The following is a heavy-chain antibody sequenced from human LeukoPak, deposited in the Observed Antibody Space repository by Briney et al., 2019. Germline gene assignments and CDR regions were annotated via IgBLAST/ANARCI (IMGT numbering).Heavy chain of an antibody. CDR2: ITSSGRII. J-gene: IGHJ6*02. Sequence: GGSLRLSCAASGFTFGSYEMNWVRQAPGKGLEWVAYITSSGRIIYYADSVKGRFTISRDNAKNSLYLQMNSLRAEDTAVYYCASTGGYGAGTYDYYYFGMDVWGQGTTVTVSS. D-gene: IGHD3-10*01. CDR1: GFTFGSYE. CDR3: ASTGGYGAGTYDYYYFGMDV. V-gene: IGHV3-48*03.